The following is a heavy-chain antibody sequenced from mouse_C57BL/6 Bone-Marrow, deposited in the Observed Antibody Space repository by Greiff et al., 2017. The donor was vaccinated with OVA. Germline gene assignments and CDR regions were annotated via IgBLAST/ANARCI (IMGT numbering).Heavy chain of an antibody. CDR1: GYTFTSYW. Sequence: VQLQQPGAELVKPGASVKMSCKASGYTFTSYWITWVKQRPGQGLEWIGDIYPGSGSTNYNEKFKSKATLTVDTSSSTAYLQLSSLTSEDSAVYYCASQRGGGWYFDVWGTGTTVTVSS. V-gene: IGHV1-55*01. CDR3: ASQRGGGWYFDV. CDR2: IYPGSGST. J-gene: IGHJ1*03.